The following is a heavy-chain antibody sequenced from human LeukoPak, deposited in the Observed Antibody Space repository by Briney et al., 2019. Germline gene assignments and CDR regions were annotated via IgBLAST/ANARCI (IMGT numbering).Heavy chain of an antibody. J-gene: IGHJ6*02. CDR3: ARSGYSYSNYFYYGLDV. V-gene: IGHV1-2*02. Sequence: ASVKVSCKASGYTFTDYYMHWVRQAPGQGIEWMGWINPHSGGTKLAQRYQGRVTMTRDTSISTAYMELSRLRPDDTAVYYCARSGYSYSNYFYYGLDVWGQGTTVTVSS. D-gene: IGHD5-24*01. CDR1: GYTFTDYY. CDR2: INPHSGGT.